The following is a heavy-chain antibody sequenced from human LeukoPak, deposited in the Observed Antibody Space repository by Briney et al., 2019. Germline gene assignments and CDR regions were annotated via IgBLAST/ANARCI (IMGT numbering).Heavy chain of an antibody. CDR1: GFTFSSYA. Sequence: PGGSLRLSCAASGFTFSSYAVSWVRQSLGKGLKWVSGISGSGGSTYCADSVKGRFTISRDNSKNTLYLQMNSLSADDTAVYFCAKVVGITPKYYFDYWGQGTLVTVSS. D-gene: IGHD1-26*01. CDR2: ISGSGGST. CDR3: AKVVGITPKYYFDY. V-gene: IGHV3-23*01. J-gene: IGHJ4*02.